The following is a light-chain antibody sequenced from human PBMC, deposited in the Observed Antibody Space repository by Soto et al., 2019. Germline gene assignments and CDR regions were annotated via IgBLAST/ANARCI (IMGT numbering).Light chain of an antibody. CDR1: QSLLFSNGANY. Sequence: DIVMTQSPLSLSVTPGEPASISCRSSQSLLFSNGANYLDWYLQKPGQSPQLLIYLGSNRASGVPDRFIGSGSATDFTLKISRVEADDVGIYYCMQALQTPLTFGGGTKVEIK. CDR2: LGS. CDR3: MQALQTPLT. V-gene: IGKV2-28*01. J-gene: IGKJ4*01.